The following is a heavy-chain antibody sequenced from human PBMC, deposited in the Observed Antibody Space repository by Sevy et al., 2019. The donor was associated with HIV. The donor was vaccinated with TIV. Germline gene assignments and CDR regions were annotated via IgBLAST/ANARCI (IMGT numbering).Heavy chain of an antibody. D-gene: IGHD6-13*01. J-gene: IGHJ5*02. CDR1: GFTFSSYG. CDR2: IWYDGSNK. Sequence: GGSLRLSCAASGFTFSSYGMHWVRQAPGKGLEWVAVIWYDGSNKYYADSVKGRFTSSRDNSKNTLYLQMNRLRAEDTAVYYCARDFSSKGGNWFDPWGQGTLVTVSS. CDR3: ARDFSSKGGNWFDP. V-gene: IGHV3-33*01.